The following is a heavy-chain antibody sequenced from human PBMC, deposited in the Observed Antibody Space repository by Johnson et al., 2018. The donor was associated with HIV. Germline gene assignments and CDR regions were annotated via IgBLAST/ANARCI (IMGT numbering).Heavy chain of an antibody. D-gene: IGHD6-13*01. CDR3: ARERAATGTNAMEN. Sequence: QVQLVESGGGVVQPGGSLRLSCAASGFTFSSYAMHWVRQAPGKGLEWVAVISYDGSKKYYADSVKGRFTNSRDNSKNTLYLQMNSLRAEDTAVYYCARERAATGTNAMENWDHGTMITVSS. CDR1: GFTFSSYA. V-gene: IGHV3-30*04. CDR2: ISYDGSKK. J-gene: IGHJ3*02.